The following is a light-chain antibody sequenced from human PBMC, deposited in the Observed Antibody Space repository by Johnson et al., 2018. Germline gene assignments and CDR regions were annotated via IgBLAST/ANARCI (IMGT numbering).Light chain of an antibody. CDR3: GTWDSSLRAGNV. J-gene: IGLJ1*01. Sequence: QSVLTQPPSVSAAPGQKVTISCSGSSSNIGNNYVSWYQQLPGTAPKLLIYENNKRPSGIPDRFSGSKSGTSATLGLTGLQTGDAADYYCGTWDSSLRAGNVFGTGTKVTVL. CDR1: SSNIGNNY. V-gene: IGLV1-51*02. CDR2: ENN.